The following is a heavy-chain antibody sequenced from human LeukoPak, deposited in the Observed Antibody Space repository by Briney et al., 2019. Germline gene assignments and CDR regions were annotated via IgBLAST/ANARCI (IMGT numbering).Heavy chain of an antibody. CDR1: GFTFRSYA. Sequence: QSGGSLRLSCAASGFTFRSYAMTWVRQAPGKGLEWVSAISGSGGSTYYADSVKGRFTISRDNSKNTLYLQMNSLRAEDTAVYYCAKDMYSVVEYWYFDLWGRGTLVTVSS. V-gene: IGHV3-23*01. D-gene: IGHD2-2*01. J-gene: IGHJ2*01. CDR3: AKDMYSVVEYWYFDL. CDR2: ISGSGGST.